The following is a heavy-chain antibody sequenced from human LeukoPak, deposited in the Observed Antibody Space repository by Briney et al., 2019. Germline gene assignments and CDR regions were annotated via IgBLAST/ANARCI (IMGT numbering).Heavy chain of an antibody. J-gene: IGHJ4*02. CDR2: ISYDGSNK. Sequence: GGSLRLSCAASGFTFSSYAMHWVRQAPGKGLEGVAVISYDGSNKYYTDSVKGRFTISRDNSKNTLYLQMNSLRAEDKAVYYCGREDTSIVIAYWGQGTLVTVSA. CDR1: GFTFSSYA. CDR3: GREDTSIVIAY. V-gene: IGHV3-30*04. D-gene: IGHD5-18*01.